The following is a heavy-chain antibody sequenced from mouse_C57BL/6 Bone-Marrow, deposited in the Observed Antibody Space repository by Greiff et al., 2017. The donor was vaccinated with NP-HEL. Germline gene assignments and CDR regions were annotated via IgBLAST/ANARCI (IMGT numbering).Heavy chain of an antibody. Sequence: QVQLQQSGPELVKPGASVKISCKASGYSFTSYYIHWVKQRPGQGLEWIGWIYPGSGNTKYNEKFKGKATLTADTSSSTAYMQLSSLTSEDSAVYYCARWLLPSFDYWGQGTTLTVSS. CDR1: GYSFTSYY. D-gene: IGHD2-3*01. CDR3: ARWLLPSFDY. CDR2: IYPGSGNT. V-gene: IGHV1-66*01. J-gene: IGHJ2*01.